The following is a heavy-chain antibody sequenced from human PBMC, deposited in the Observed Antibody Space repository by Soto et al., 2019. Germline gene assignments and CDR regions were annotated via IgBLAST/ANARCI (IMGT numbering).Heavy chain of an antibody. CDR3: RRRPPGRPLDF. CDR2: IYNSGTT. J-gene: IGHJ4*02. CDR1: GGCISVSY. V-gene: IGHV4-59*08. Sequence: HSGSLDLTCSVSGGCISVSYWNWFRQPPGKGLEWIGYIYNSGTTNYNPSLWGRVAISVDTSKKQFSLMLNSVTAADTAVYYCRRRPPGRPLDFWGPGTLVTVS.